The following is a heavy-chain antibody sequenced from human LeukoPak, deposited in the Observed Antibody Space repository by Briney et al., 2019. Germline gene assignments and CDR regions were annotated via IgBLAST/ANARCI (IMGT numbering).Heavy chain of an antibody. V-gene: IGHV4-59*01. CDR3: ARFRYYDFWSGYYSQEYYFDY. J-gene: IGHJ4*02. Sequence: SETLSLTCTVSGGSISSYYWSWIRQPPGKGLEWIGYIYCSGSTNYNPSLKSRVTISVDTSTNQFSLKLSSVTAADTAVYYCARFRYYDFWSGYYSQEYYFDYWGQGTLVTVSS. CDR1: GGSISSYY. D-gene: IGHD3-3*01. CDR2: IYCSGST.